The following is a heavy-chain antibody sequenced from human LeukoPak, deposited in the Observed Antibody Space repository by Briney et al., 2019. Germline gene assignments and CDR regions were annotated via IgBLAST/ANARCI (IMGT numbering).Heavy chain of an antibody. CDR2: ISGSGGST. CDR1: GFTFSSYA. CDR3: TNKLYSSGWLY. Sequence: GGSLRLSCAASGFTFSSYAMSWVRQAPGKGLEWVSAISGSGGSTYYADSVKGRFTISRDNSKNTLYLQMNSLRAEDTAVYYCTNKLYSSGWLYWGQGTLVTVSS. V-gene: IGHV3-23*01. D-gene: IGHD6-19*01. J-gene: IGHJ4*02.